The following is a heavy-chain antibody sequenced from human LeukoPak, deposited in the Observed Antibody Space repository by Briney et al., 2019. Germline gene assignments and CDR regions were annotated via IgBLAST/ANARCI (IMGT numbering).Heavy chain of an antibody. CDR2: IYYSGST. J-gene: IGHJ3*02. Sequence: PSETLSLTCTVSGGSISSSSYYWGWIRQPPGKGLEWIGSIYYSGSTYYNPSLKSRVTISVDTSKNQFSLKLSSVTAADTAVYYCARVEMATPAASDIWGQGTMVTVSS. D-gene: IGHD5-24*01. CDR3: ARVEMATPAASDI. CDR1: GGSISSSSYY. V-gene: IGHV4-39*01.